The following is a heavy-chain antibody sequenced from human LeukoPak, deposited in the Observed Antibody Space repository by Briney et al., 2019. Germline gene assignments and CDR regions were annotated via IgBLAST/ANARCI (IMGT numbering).Heavy chain of an antibody. CDR1: GFTFSSYA. CDR3: AKPSSSSIAARPSN. V-gene: IGHV3-23*01. CDR2: ISGSGGST. J-gene: IGHJ4*02. D-gene: IGHD6-6*01. Sequence: GASLRLSCAASGFTFSSYAMSWVCQAPGKGLEWVSAISGSGGSTYYADSVKGRFTISRDNSKNTLYLQMNSLRAEDTAVYYCAKPSSSSIAARPSNWGQGTLVTVSS.